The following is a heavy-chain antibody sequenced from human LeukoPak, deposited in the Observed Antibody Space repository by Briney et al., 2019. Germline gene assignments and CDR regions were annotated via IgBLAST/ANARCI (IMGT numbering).Heavy chain of an antibody. J-gene: IGHJ4*02. CDR2: FDPEDGET. CDR3: AKDWLYSSGCPVN. D-gene: IGHD6-19*01. V-gene: IGHV1-24*01. CDR1: GYTLTELS. Sequence: GASVKVSCEVSGYTLTELSMHWVRQAPGKGLEWMGGFDPEDGETIYAQKFQGRVTMTEDTSTDTAYMELSSLRSEDTAVYYCAKDWLYSSGCPVNWGQGTLVTVSS.